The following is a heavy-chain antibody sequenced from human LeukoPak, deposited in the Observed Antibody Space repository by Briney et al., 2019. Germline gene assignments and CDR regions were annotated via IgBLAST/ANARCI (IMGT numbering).Heavy chain of an antibody. CDR2: IYYSGST. D-gene: IGHD4-17*01. J-gene: IGHJ4*02. V-gene: IGHV4-59*08. Sequence: SETLSLTCTVSGGSISSYYWSWIRQPPGKGLEWTGYIYYSGSTNYNPSLKSRVTISVDTSKNQFSLKLSSVTAADTAVYYCARHRPHDYGEQENWGQGTLVTVSS. CDR1: GGSISSYY. CDR3: ARHRPHDYGEQEN.